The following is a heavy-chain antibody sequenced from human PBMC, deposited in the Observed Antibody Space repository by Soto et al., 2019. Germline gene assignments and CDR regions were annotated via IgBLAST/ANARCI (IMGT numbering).Heavy chain of an antibody. Sequence: EVQLVESGGGLVQPGGSLRLSCAASGFTFSTYSMNWVRQAPGKGLEWISYISGSSSTTHYADSVKGRFTISRDNAKNSLYLQINSLRAEDTAVYYCARSRERRSNWFDLWGQGTLVTVSS. CDR2: ISGSSSTT. CDR3: ARSRERRSNWFDL. J-gene: IGHJ5*02. D-gene: IGHD1-1*01. CDR1: GFTFSTYS. V-gene: IGHV3-48*01.